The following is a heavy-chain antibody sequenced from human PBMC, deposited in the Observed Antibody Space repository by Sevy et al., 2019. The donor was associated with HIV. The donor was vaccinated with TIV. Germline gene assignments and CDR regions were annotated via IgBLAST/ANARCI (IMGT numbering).Heavy chain of an antibody. CDR2: IYHDGST. Sequence: SETLSLTCTVSGYSISSAYSWGWIRQPPGKGLEWIANIYHDGSTYYNPSLNSRVTISIDTSKNQFSLKLSSVTAADTTVYYCSSFGRLIIINDDTFEIWGQGTMVTVSS. D-gene: IGHD3-9*01. V-gene: IGHV4-38-2*02. CDR3: SSFGRLIIINDDTFEI. CDR1: GYSISSAYS. J-gene: IGHJ3*02.